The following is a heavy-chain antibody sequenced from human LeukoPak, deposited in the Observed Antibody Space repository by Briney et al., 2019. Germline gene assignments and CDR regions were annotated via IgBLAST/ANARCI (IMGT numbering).Heavy chain of an antibody. V-gene: IGHV4-4*08. J-gene: IGHJ5*02. CDR1: GGSISSYY. CDR2: IYTSGST. D-gene: IGHD3-10*01. CDR3: ARESHYYGSTGRFDP. Sequence: PSETLSLTCTVSGGSISSYYWSWLRQPPGKGLEWIGRIYTSGSTNYNPSLKSRVTISVDTSKNQFSLKLSSVTAADTAVYYCARESHYYGSTGRFDPWGQGTLVTVSS.